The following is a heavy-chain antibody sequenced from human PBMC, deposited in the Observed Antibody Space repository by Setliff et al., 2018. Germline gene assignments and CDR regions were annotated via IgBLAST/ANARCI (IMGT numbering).Heavy chain of an antibody. Sequence: SETLSLTCSVSGDSVTNVHHYWSWIRQSPGKGLEWLGNIFNRVTTFYNPSFESRLVISADPSRSQFSLQLASVTAADTAVYFCARVSAMLGGNFDTWGPGSLVTVSS. CDR1: GDSVTNVHHY. J-gene: IGHJ4*01. CDR2: IFNRVTT. V-gene: IGHV4-30-4*08. D-gene: IGHD3-16*01. CDR3: ARVSAMLGGNFDT.